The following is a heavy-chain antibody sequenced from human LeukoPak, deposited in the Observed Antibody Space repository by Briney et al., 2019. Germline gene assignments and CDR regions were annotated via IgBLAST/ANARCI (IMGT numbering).Heavy chain of an antibody. J-gene: IGHJ6*02. D-gene: IGHD3-3*01. Sequence: ASVTVSCKASGYTFTNNYLHWVRQAPGQGLEWMGMIYPRDGSTSYAQNFQGRVTMTRDTSTSTVYMELSSLRSEDTAVYYCAREGFPPKISDFWSGLGPYYYYGMDVWGQGTTVTVSS. CDR1: GYTFTNNY. V-gene: IGHV1-46*01. CDR3: AREGFPPKISDFWSGLGPYYYYGMDV. CDR2: IYPRDGST.